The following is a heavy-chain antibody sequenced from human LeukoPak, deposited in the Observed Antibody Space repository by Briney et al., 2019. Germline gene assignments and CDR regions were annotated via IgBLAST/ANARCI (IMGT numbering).Heavy chain of an antibody. J-gene: IGHJ4*02. CDR2: ISSSSSYI. Sequence: GGSLRLSCAASEFTVSVNYMSWVRQAPGKGLEWVSSISSSSSYIYYADSVKGRFTISRDNAKNSLYLQMNSLRAEDTAVYYCARSSAVCDYWGQGTLVTVSS. D-gene: IGHD3-22*01. CDR1: EFTVSVNY. CDR3: ARSSAVCDY. V-gene: IGHV3-21*01.